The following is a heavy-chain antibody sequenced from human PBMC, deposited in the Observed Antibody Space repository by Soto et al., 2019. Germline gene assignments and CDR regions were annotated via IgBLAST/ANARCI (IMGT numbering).Heavy chain of an antibody. Sequence: EVQLVESGGGLVQPGRSLRLSCAASGFRFADYTMHWVRQAPGKGLEWVSGLTWNSESIAYADSVKGRFTISRDNANNSLYLQMNSPRAEDTAFYFCAKGAISGTLNWFDPWGQGTLVTLSS. D-gene: IGHD6-13*01. CDR3: AKGAISGTLNWFDP. CDR2: LTWNSESI. V-gene: IGHV3-9*01. CDR1: GFRFADYT. J-gene: IGHJ5*02.